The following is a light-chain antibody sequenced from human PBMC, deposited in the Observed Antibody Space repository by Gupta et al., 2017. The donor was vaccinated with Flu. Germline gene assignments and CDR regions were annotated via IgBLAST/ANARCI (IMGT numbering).Light chain of an antibody. V-gene: IGLV3-9*01. J-gene: IGLJ2*01. CDR2: RDN. Sequence: SYELTQPLSVSVALGQTARIPCGGNNFGSKNVHWYQQKPGQAPVLIIYRDNNRPSGIPERFSGSNSGNTATLTNSRAQAGDEADYYCQVWDSSTVVFGGGTKLSVL. CDR1: NFGSKN. CDR3: QVWDSSTVV.